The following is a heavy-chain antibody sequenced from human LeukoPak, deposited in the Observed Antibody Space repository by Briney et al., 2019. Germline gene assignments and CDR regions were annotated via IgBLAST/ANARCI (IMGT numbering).Heavy chain of an antibody. Sequence: SETLSLTCTVSGGSISSYYWGWIRQPPGKGLEWIGSIYYSGSTYYNPSPKSRVTISVDTSKNQFSLKLSSVTAADTAVYYCASHEWELQGLGDYWGQGTLVTVSS. CDR3: ASHEWELQGLGDY. CDR2: IYYSGST. CDR1: GGSISSYY. J-gene: IGHJ4*02. D-gene: IGHD1-26*01. V-gene: IGHV4-39*07.